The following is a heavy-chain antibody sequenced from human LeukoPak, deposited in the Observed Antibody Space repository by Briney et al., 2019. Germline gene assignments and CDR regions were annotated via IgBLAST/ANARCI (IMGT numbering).Heavy chain of an antibody. CDR2: LYHSGNT. D-gene: IGHD6-19*01. V-gene: IGHV4-38-2*01. Sequence: SETLSLTCAVFGYSISDGYYWGWIRQPPGKGLEWIGSLYHSGNTYYNPSLRSRVTTSVDTSENQFSLKLSSVTAADTAVYYCASTYSSGWYFDYWGQGTLVTVSS. J-gene: IGHJ4*02. CDR3: ASTYSSGWYFDY. CDR1: GYSISDGYY.